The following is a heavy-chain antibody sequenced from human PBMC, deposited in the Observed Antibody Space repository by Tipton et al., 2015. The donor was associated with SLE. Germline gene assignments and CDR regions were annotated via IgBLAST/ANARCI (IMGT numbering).Heavy chain of an antibody. CDR1: GGSFSGYY. J-gene: IGHJ4*02. CDR2: IYCSGST. D-gene: IGHD6-19*01. Sequence: TLSLTCAVYGGSFSGYYWSWIRQPPGKGLEWIGYIYCSGSTNCNPSLKSRVTISVDTSKNQFSLKLSSVTAADTAVYYCARGLGRSSGWRLEYYIDYRGQGTLVTVSS. CDR3: ARGLGRSSGWRLEYYIDY. V-gene: IGHV4-59*01.